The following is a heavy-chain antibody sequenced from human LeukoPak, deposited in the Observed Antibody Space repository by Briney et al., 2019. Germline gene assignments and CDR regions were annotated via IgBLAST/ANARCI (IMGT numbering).Heavy chain of an antibody. CDR1: GGSISSSSYY. J-gene: IGHJ4*02. V-gene: IGHV4-39*07. D-gene: IGHD6-13*01. Sequence: SETLSLTCTVSGGSISSSSYYWGWIRQPPGKGLEWIGSIYYSGSTYYNPSLKSRVTISVDTSKNQFSLKLSSVTAADTAVYYCARISIAAAASYYFDYWGQGTLVTVSS. CDR3: ARISIAAAASYYFDY. CDR2: IYYSGST.